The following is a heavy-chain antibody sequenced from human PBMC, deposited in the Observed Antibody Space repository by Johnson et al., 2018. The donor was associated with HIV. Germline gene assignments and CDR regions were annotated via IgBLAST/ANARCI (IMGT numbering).Heavy chain of an antibody. Sequence: HVQLVESGGGVVQPGRSLRLSCAASGFTFSSYAMHWVRQAPGKGLEWVAVISYDGSNKRYADSVKGRFTISRDNSKNTLSLQMNSLRAEDTAVYYCAKDWDRWLQPPGDAFDIWGQGTMVTVSS. D-gene: IGHD5-24*01. CDR2: ISYDGSNK. CDR3: AKDWDRWLQPPGDAFDI. J-gene: IGHJ3*02. V-gene: IGHV3-30-3*01. CDR1: GFTFSSYA.